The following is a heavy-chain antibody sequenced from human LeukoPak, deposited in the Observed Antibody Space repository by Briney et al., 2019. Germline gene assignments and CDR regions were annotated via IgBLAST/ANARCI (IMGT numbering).Heavy chain of an antibody. V-gene: IGHV4-34*01. J-gene: IGHJ4*02. CDR2: INHSGST. D-gene: IGHD4-17*01. Sequence: SETLSLTCAVYGGSFSGYYWSWIRQPPGKGLEWIGEINHSGSTNYNPSLKSRVTISVDTSKNQFSLKLSSVTAADTAVYYCARDHGDYALDYWGQGTLVTVSS. CDR1: GGSFSGYY. CDR3: ARDHGDYALDY.